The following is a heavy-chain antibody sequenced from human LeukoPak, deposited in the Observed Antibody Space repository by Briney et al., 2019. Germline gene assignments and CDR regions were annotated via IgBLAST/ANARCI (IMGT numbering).Heavy chain of an antibody. V-gene: IGHV3-48*03. CDR2: ISSSGSTI. CDR3: ARNFFHCSGGSCYYPVFDY. D-gene: IGHD2-15*01. Sequence: GGSLRLSCAASGFTFSSYEMNWVRQAPGKGLEWVSYISSSGSTIYYADSVKGRFTISRDNAKNSLYLQMNGLRAEDTAVYYCARNFFHCSGGSCYYPVFDYWGQGTLVTVSS. CDR1: GFTFSSYE. J-gene: IGHJ4*02.